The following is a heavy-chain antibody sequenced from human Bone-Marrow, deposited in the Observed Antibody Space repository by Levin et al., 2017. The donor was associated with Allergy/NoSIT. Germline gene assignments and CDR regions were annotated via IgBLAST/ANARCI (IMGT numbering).Heavy chain of an antibody. D-gene: IGHD3-22*01. Sequence: GESLKISCVASGFTFSNSALHWVRQAPGKGLEWLAVISYDGSKKYYADSVKGRFTISRDNSNNTLFLQMSNLRAEDTAVYTCASYSDSSGYSYNFDYWGRGSLVIVSS. CDR2: ISYDGSKK. CDR3: ASYSDSSGYSYNFDY. V-gene: IGHV3-30-3*01. CDR1: GFTFSNSA. J-gene: IGHJ4*02.